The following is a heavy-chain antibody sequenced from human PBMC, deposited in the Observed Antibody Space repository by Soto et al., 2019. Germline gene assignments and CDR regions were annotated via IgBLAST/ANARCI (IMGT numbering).Heavy chain of an antibody. CDR3: ARATYSGSYYVVDY. CDR1: GLTFGSYS. D-gene: IGHD1-26*01. J-gene: IGHJ4*02. Sequence: PGGSLRLSCAASGLTFGSYSMNWVRQAPGKGLEWVSYISSSSSTIYYADSVKGRFTISRDNAKNSLYLQMNSLRDEDTAVYYCARATYSGSYYVVDYWGQGTLVTVSS. V-gene: IGHV3-48*02. CDR2: ISSSSSTI.